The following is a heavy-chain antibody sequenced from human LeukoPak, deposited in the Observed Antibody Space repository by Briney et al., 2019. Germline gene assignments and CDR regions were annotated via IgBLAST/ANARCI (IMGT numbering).Heavy chain of an antibody. Sequence: GGSLRLSCGASGFTFSDPFMSWIRQPPGKGLEWLSYISTSGSVTDYADSVKGRFTISRDNAKKLVYLELKSLRAEDTALYYCVREDSRGAFDIWGQGTMVIVSS. V-gene: IGHV3-11*04. CDR2: ISTSGSVT. J-gene: IGHJ3*02. CDR1: GFTFSDPF. CDR3: VREDSRGAFDI. D-gene: IGHD2-15*01.